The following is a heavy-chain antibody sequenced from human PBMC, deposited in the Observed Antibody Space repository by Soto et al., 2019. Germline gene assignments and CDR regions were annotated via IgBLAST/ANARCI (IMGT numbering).Heavy chain of an antibody. J-gene: IGHJ5*02. D-gene: IGHD2-2*01. Sequence: QVQLVESGCGVVQPGRSLRLSCAASGFTFSSYGMHWVRQAPGKGLEWVAVISYGGSNKYYADSVKGRFTISRDNSKNTLYLQMNNLRAEDTAVYYCAKDNCISTSCYRLYNWFDPWGQGTLVTVSS. CDR3: AKDNCISTSCYRLYNWFDP. V-gene: IGHV3-30*18. CDR1: GFTFSSYG. CDR2: ISYGGSNK.